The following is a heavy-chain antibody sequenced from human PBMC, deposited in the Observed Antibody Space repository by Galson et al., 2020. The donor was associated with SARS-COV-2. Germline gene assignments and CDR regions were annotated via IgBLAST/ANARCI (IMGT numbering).Heavy chain of an antibody. V-gene: IGHV3-53*01. CDR1: GFTVSSNY. D-gene: IGHD3-22*01. Sequence: GGSLRLSCAASGFTVSSNYMSWVRQAPGKGLEWVSVIYSGGSTYYADSVKGRFTISRDNSKNTLYLQMNSLRAEDTAVYYCAREMKNYHDSSGRSDAFDIWGQGTIVTVSS. CDR2: IYSGGST. CDR3: AREMKNYHDSSGRSDAFDI. J-gene: IGHJ3*02.